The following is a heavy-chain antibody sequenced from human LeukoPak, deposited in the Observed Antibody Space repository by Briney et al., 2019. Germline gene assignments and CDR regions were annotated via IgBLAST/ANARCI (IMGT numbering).Heavy chain of an antibody. J-gene: IGHJ6*03. D-gene: IGHD2-2*01. CDR2: IKQDGSEK. V-gene: IGHV3-7*01. Sequence: GGSLRLSCAASGFTFSSYWMSWVRQAPGKGLEWVANIKQDGSEKYYVDSVKGRFTISRDNAKNSLYLQMNSLRAEDTAVYYCARDKEVIVVVPAARYYYYYYMDVWGKGTTVTVSS. CDR3: ARDKEVIVVVPAARYYYYYYMDV. CDR1: GFTFSSYW.